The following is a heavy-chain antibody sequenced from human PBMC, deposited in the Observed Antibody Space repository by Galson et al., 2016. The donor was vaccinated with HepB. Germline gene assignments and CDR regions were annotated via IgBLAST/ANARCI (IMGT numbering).Heavy chain of an antibody. D-gene: IGHD2-8*01. V-gene: IGHV1-2*04. Sequence: SVKVSCKASGYTFNDYYLRWVRQAPGQGREWVGWINLNSGDTNYEQRLQGWVTMTSDTSISTAYLDLNSLRSDDTAVYYCARGHCTSGGCSSGYYSMDVWGQGTTVTVSS. CDR2: INLNSGDT. CDR3: ARGHCTSGGCSSGYYSMDV. CDR1: GYTFNDYY. J-gene: IGHJ6*02.